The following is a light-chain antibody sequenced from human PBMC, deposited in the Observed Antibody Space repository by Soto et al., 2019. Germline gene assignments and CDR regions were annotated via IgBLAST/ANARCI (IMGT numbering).Light chain of an antibody. CDR3: QQYNGT. J-gene: IGKJ1*01. Sequence: DIQMTQSPSTLSASVGDRVTITCRASQTISSWLAWYQQKLGKAPKLLIYKASSLEGGVPSRFRGSGSGTEFTLTISSLQPDDSATYYCQQYNGTFGQGTKVEVK. V-gene: IGKV1-5*03. CDR1: QTISSW. CDR2: KAS.